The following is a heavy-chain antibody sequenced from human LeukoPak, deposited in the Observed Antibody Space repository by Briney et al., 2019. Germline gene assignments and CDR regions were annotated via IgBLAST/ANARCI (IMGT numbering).Heavy chain of an antibody. J-gene: IGHJ4*02. D-gene: IGHD2-15*01. CDR1: GGTFSSYA. CDR3: ATYCSGGSCYSDY. V-gene: IGHV1-69*01. CDR2: IIPIFGTA. Sequence: GASVKVSCKASGGTFSSYAISWVRQAPGQGLEWMGGIIPIFGTANYAQKFQGRVTITADESTSTAYMELSSLRSGDTAVYYCATYCSGGSCYSDYWGQGTLVTVSS.